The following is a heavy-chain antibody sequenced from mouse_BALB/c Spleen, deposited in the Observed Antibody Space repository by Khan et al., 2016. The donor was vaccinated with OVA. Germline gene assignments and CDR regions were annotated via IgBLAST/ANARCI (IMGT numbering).Heavy chain of an antibody. J-gene: IGHJ2*01. V-gene: IGHV1S22*01. Sequence: LQQPGSELVRPGASVKLSCKASGYTFTSYWMHWVKQRPGQGLEWIGNIYPGSGSTNYDENFKSKATLPVDTSSSTADMQLSSLTSEDSAVYYCTRGEYDGDYWGQGTTLTVSS. D-gene: IGHD2-14*01. CDR1: GYTFTSYW. CDR2: IYPGSGST. CDR3: TRGEYDGDY.